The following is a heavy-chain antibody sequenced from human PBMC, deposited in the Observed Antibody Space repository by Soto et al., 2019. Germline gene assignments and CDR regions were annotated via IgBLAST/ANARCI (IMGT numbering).Heavy chain of an antibody. J-gene: IGHJ4*02. CDR3: ARDFESYFDY. Sequence: GGSLRLSCAASGLTFSSYGMHWVRQAPGKGLEWVAVIGYDGGDIHYADSVKGRFTISRDNSKNTLYLQLNSLRAEDTAVYYRARDFESYFDYWGQGSLVTVPS. V-gene: IGHV3-33*01. CDR2: IGYDGGDI. CDR1: GLTFSSYG.